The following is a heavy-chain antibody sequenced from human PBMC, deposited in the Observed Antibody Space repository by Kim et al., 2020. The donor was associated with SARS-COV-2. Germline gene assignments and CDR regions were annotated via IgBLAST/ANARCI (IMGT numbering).Heavy chain of an antibody. CDR2: ISGSGGST. J-gene: IGHJ6*02. CDR1: GFTFSSYA. Sequence: GGSLRLSCAASGFTFSSYAMSWVRQAPGKGLEWVSAISGSGGSTYYADSVKGRFTISRDNSKNTLYLQMNSLRAEDTAVYYCAIDYSNDSPPVSVVYYYGMDVWGQGTTVTVSS. CDR3: AIDYSNDSPPVSVVYYYGMDV. D-gene: IGHD4-4*01. V-gene: IGHV3-23*01.